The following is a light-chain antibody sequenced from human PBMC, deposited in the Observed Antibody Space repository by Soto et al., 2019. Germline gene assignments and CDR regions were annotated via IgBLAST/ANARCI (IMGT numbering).Light chain of an antibody. J-gene: IGLJ2*01. Sequence: QSALTQPPSASGSPGQSVTISCTGTSSDVGGYNYVSWYQQHPGKAPKLMIYEVSKRPSGVPDRFSGSKSGNTAALTVSGLKAEDEADYYCSSYAGSNHLVFGGGTKLTV. V-gene: IGLV2-8*01. CDR3: SSYAGSNHLV. CDR2: EVS. CDR1: SSDVGGYNY.